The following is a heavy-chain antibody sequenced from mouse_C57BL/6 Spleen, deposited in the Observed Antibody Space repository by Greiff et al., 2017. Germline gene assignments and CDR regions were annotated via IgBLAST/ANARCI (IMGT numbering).Heavy chain of an antibody. D-gene: IGHD1-1*01. CDR1: GYTFTSYW. Sequence: QVQLQQPGAELVRPGSSVKLSCKASGYTFTSYWMDWVKQRPGQGLEWIGNIYPSDSETHYNQKFKDKATLTVDKSSSTAYMQLSSLSSEDSAVYYCARFPITTVGATDYAMDYWGQGTSVTVSS. CDR2: IYPSDSET. J-gene: IGHJ4*01. V-gene: IGHV1-61*01. CDR3: ARFPITTVGATDYAMDY.